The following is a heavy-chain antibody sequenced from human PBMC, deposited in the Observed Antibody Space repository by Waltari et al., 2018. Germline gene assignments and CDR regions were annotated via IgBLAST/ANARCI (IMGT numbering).Heavy chain of an antibody. D-gene: IGHD6-19*01. CDR3: ARHIEQWPVGSGVSDYYYYYMDV. CDR2: IYPGDSDT. J-gene: IGHJ6*03. CDR1: GYSFTSYW. V-gene: IGHV5-51*01. Sequence: EVQLVQSGAEVKKPGESLKISCKGSGYSFTSYWIGWVRQMPGKGLEWMGIIYPGDSDTRYSPSFQGQVTISADKSISTAYLQWSSLKASDTAMYYCARHIEQWPVGSGVSDYYYYYMDVWGKGTTVTISS.